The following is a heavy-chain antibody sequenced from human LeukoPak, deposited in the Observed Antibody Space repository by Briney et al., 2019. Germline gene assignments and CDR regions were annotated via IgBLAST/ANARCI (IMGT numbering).Heavy chain of an antibody. Sequence: GSSVTVSCKASGGTFSSYAVSWVRQAPGQGLEWMGGIIPIFGTANYAQKFQGRVTITTDESTSTAYMELSSLRSEDTAVYYCARASEYSSSSGLLDYWGQGTLVTVSS. CDR2: IIPIFGTA. CDR1: GGTFSSYA. V-gene: IGHV1-69*05. D-gene: IGHD6-6*01. J-gene: IGHJ4*02. CDR3: ARASEYSSSSGLLDY.